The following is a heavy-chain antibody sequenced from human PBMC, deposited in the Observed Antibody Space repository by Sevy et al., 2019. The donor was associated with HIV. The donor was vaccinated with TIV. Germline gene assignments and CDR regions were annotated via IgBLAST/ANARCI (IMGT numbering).Heavy chain of an antibody. Sequence: GGSLRLSCAASGFTVSSNYMSWVRQAPGKGLEWVSVIYSGGSTYYADSVKGRFIISRDNSKNTLYLQMNSLRAEDTAVDYCARGRGTGYSYGFDYWGQGTLVTVSS. CDR1: GFTVSSNY. J-gene: IGHJ4*02. CDR3: ARGRGTGYSYGFDY. CDR2: IYSGGST. D-gene: IGHD5-18*01. V-gene: IGHV3-66*01.